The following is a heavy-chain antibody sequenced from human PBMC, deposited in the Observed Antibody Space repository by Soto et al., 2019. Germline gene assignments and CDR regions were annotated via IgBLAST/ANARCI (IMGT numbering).Heavy chain of an antibody. D-gene: IGHD3-10*01. CDR3: VRGSKESDPGSRMFDF. CDR1: GRTFGSRA. Sequence: GGSLRRSWVASGRTFGSRAMSWVRQSPAEGLEWVSTITDTGGDPKYADSLRGRFAISRDNSKNTLYQRMGAMRYEDSAISFCVRGSKESDPGSRMFDFWGRGNL. J-gene: IGHJ4*02. CDR2: ITDTGGDP. V-gene: IGHV3-23*01.